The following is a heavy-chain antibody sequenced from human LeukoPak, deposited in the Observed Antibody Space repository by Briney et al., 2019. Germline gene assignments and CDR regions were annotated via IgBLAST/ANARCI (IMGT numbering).Heavy chain of an antibody. CDR2: ISAYNGNT. V-gene: IGHV1-18*01. CDR1: GYTFTSYG. J-gene: IGHJ5*02. Sequence: ASVKVSCKASGYTFTSYGISWVRQAPGQALEWMGWISAYNGNTNYAQKLQGRVTMTTDTSTSTAYMELRSLRSDDTAVYYCARDQGGGQNYNWFDPWGQGTLVTVSS. CDR3: ARDQGGGQNYNWFDP. D-gene: IGHD1-26*01.